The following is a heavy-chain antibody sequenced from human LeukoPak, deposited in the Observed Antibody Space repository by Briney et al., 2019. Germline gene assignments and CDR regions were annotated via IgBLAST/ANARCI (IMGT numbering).Heavy chain of an antibody. CDR1: GFTFNTHA. CDR2: ISTNGGST. V-gene: IGHV3-64D*06. D-gene: IGHD3-22*01. CDR3: AGGHDSSGYYYPGY. J-gene: IGHJ4*02. Sequence: GGSLRLSCSVSGFTFNTHAMHWVRQAPGKGLEYISTISTNGGSTYYADSVKGRFTISRDNSKNTLFLQMSSLRTEDTAVYYCAGGHDSSGYYYPGYWGQGTLVTVSS.